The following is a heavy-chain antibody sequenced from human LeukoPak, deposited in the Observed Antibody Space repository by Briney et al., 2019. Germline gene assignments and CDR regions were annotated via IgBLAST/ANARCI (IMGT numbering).Heavy chain of an antibody. CDR1: GFNFGSYS. CDR2: ISSSSSYI. CDR3: ARGPDRYCSGGSCYWALNY. V-gene: IGHV3-21*01. Sequence: PGGSLRLSCAASGFNFGSYSMTWVRQAPGKGLEWVSSISSSSSYIYYADSVKGRFTISRDNAKNSLYLQMNSLRAEDTAVYYCARGPDRYCSGGSCYWALNYWGQGTLVTVSS. J-gene: IGHJ4*02. D-gene: IGHD2-15*01.